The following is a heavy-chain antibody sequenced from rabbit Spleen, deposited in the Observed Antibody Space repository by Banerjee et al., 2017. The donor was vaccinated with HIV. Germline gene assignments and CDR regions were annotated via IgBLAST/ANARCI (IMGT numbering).Heavy chain of an antibody. Sequence: QEQLVESGGGLVKPEGSLTLSCKASGFTINSRYWICWVRQAPGKGPEWIACINAVTGKAVYASWAKGRFTISKTSSTTVTLQMTSLTAADTATYFCARGGVLLVILMPSYFNLWGQGTLVTVS. D-gene: IGHD6-1*01. CDR3: ARGGVLLVILMPSYFNL. CDR1: GFTINSRYW. V-gene: IGHV1S45*01. CDR2: INAVTGKA. J-gene: IGHJ4*01.